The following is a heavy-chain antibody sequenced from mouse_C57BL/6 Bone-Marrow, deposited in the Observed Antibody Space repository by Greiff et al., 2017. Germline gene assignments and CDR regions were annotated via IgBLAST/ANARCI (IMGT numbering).Heavy chain of an antibody. CDR3: AGIEGGYCGAMDY. V-gene: IGHV8-8*01. D-gene: IGHD2-3*01. Sequence: QVTLKVSGPGILQPSQTLSLTCSFSGFSLSTFGMGVGWIRPPSGKGLEWLAHTWWDDDKYYNPALKSRLPISKDTSKNQVFLKIANVDTADTATYYCAGIEGGYCGAMDYWGQGTAVTVSS. CDR1: GFSLSTFGMG. CDR2: TWWDDDK. J-gene: IGHJ4*01.